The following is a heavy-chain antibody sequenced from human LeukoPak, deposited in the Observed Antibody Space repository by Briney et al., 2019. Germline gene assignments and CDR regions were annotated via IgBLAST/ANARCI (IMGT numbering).Heavy chain of an antibody. J-gene: IGHJ5*02. CDR2: INHSGST. Sequence: SETLSLTCAVYGGSFSGYYWSWIRQPPGKGLEWIGEINHSGSTNYNPSLKSRVTISVDTSKNQFSLKLSSVTAADTAVCYCATTDFWSGSGFDPWGQGTLVTVSS. CDR3: ATTDFWSGSGFDP. CDR1: GGSFSGYY. V-gene: IGHV4-34*01. D-gene: IGHD3-3*01.